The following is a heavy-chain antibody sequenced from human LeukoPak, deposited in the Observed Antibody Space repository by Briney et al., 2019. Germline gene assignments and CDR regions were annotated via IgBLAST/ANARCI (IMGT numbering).Heavy chain of an antibody. CDR2: VNHIGTS. Sequence: PSETLSLTCGVSGGSFSAYFWNWIRQSPGTGLEWIGEVNHIGTSNYNPSVRSRVTMSVDRTKNQFSLKVKSVTAADTATYFCAVRLHRGAAEFDFWSQGTMVIVSS. J-gene: IGHJ3*01. V-gene: IGHV4-34*01. CDR3: AVRLHRGAAEFDF. D-gene: IGHD5-24*01. CDR1: GGSFSAYF.